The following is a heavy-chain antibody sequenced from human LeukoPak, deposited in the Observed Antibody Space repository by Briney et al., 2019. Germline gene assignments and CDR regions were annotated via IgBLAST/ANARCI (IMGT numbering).Heavy chain of an antibody. V-gene: IGHV3-30*04. J-gene: IGHJ4*02. Sequence: GRPLRLSCAASGFAFSTYNMHWVRQAPGKGLEWVAVISYDGRNENHAESVKGRFTISRDNSKNTLYLQMNTLRTEDTAPYYCVREKYCTPTDCLHGRFYFNCWGQGTLVTVSS. CDR2: ISYDGRNE. CDR1: GFAFSTYN. D-gene: IGHD2-8*01. CDR3: VREKYCTPTDCLHGRFYFNC.